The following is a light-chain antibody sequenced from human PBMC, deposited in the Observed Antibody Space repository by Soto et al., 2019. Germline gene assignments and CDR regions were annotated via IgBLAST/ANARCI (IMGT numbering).Light chain of an antibody. Sequence: EIVMTQSPATLSVSPGERVTLSFRASQSINNKVAWYQQKPGQAPRLLIYGISTRATDIPARFSGSGSGTEFTLTISSLQPDDFATYYCQQYNSYSWTFGQGTKVDIK. V-gene: IGKV3-15*01. CDR1: QSINNK. CDR3: QQYNSYSWT. J-gene: IGKJ1*01. CDR2: GIS.